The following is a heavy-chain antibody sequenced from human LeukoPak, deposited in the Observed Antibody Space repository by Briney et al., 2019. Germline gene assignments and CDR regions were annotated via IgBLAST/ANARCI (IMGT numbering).Heavy chain of an antibody. Sequence: ASVKVSCKASGCTFTGYYMHWVRQAPGQGLEWMGWINPNSGGTNYAQKFQGRVTMTRDTSISTAYMELSRLRSDDTAVYYCARVRIVVPKNYYYMDVWGKGTTVTVSS. CDR2: INPNSGGT. CDR1: GCTFTGYY. D-gene: IGHD3-22*01. V-gene: IGHV1-2*02. J-gene: IGHJ6*03. CDR3: ARVRIVVPKNYYYMDV.